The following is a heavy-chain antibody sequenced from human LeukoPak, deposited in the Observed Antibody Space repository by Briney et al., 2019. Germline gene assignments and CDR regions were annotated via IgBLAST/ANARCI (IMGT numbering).Heavy chain of an antibody. V-gene: IGHV4-61*02. CDR2: IYTSGST. Sequence: SETLSLTCTVPGGSISSGSYYWSWIRQPAGKGLEWIGRIYTSGSTNYNPSLKSRVTISVDTSKNQFSLKLSSVTAADTAVYYCARGAVADDYYFDYWGQGTLVTVSS. D-gene: IGHD6-19*01. CDR3: ARGAVADDYYFDY. J-gene: IGHJ4*02. CDR1: GGSISSGSYY.